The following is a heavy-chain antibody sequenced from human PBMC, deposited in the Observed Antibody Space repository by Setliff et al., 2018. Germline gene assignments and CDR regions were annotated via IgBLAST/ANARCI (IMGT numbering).Heavy chain of an antibody. CDR2: TIPIFGTT. CDR3: VREGVDSRSSTDYRYYMDV. D-gene: IGHD3-22*01. Sequence: ASVKVSYKASGGTFSSYGISWVRQAPGQGLEWMGGTIPIFGTTNYAQKFQGRLTIITDESTNTAFMQLSSLRSDDTAVYYCVREGVDSRSSTDYRYYMDVWGKGTTVTVSS. CDR1: GGTFSSYG. V-gene: IGHV1-69*05. J-gene: IGHJ6*03.